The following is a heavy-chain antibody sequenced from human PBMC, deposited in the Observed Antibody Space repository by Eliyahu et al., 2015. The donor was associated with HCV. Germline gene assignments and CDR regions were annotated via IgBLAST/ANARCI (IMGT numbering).Heavy chain of an antibody. Sequence: EVQLVQSGAEVKKPGATVXIXCKVXGYTFTDYYXHWVQQAPGKGLXWMGLVDPEDGETIYAEKFQGRVTITADTSTDTAYMELSSLRSEDTAVYYCATGPRMNFDWLGGPWGQGTLVTVSS. J-gene: IGHJ5*02. V-gene: IGHV1-69-2*01. D-gene: IGHD3-9*01. CDR3: ATGPRMNFDWLGGP. CDR2: VDPEDGET. CDR1: GYTFTDYY.